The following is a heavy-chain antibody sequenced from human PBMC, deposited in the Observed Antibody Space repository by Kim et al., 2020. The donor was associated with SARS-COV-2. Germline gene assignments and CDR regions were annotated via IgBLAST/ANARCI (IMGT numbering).Heavy chain of an antibody. CDR3: ASGQWLALFDY. V-gene: IGHV3-7*01. J-gene: IGHJ4*02. CDR2: IKQDGSEK. D-gene: IGHD6-19*01. CDR1: GFTFSSYW. Sequence: GGSLRLSCAASGFTFSSYWMSWVRQAPGKGLEWVANIKQDGSEKYYVDSVKGRFTISRDNAKNSLYLQMNSLRAEDTAAYYCASGQWLALFDYWGQGTLVTVSS.